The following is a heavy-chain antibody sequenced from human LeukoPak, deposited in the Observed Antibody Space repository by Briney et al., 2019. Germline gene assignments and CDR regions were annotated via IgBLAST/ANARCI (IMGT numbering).Heavy chain of an antibody. Sequence: VASVKVSCKASGYTFTSYYMHWVRQAPGQGLEWMGIINPSGGSTSYAQKFQGRVTMTRDTSTSTVYMELSSLRSEDTAVYYCARGPLRIGYYYFGDYWGKETLVTVSS. D-gene: IGHD3-22*01. CDR1: GYTFTSYY. CDR2: INPSGGST. V-gene: IGHV1-46*01. J-gene: IGHJ4*02. CDR3: ARGPLRIGYYYFGDY.